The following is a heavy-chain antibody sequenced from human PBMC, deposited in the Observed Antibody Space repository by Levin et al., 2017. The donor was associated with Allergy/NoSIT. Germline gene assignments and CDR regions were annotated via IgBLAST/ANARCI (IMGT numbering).Heavy chain of an antibody. J-gene: IGHJ4*02. V-gene: IGHV3-23*01. Sequence: ASVKVSCAASGFTFSVYAMNWVRQAPGKGLEWVSGISASGGGTDYADSVKGRFTISRDNSKNTLSLQMNSLRAEDTAVYYCAKDGVRSSGTTYFDYWGQGTLVTVSS. CDR3: AKDGVRSSGTTYFDY. D-gene: IGHD1-1*01. CDR1: GFTFSVYA. CDR2: ISASGGGT.